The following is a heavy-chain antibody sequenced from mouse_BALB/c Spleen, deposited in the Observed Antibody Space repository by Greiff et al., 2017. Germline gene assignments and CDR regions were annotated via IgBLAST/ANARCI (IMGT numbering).Heavy chain of an antibody. CDR2: IWSGGST. Sequence: VKLVESRPGLVQPSQSLSITCTVSGFSLTSYGVHWVRQSPGKGLEWLGVIWSGGSTDYNAAFISRLSISKDNSKSQVFFKMNSLQANDTAIYYCARARGRGYAMDYWGQGTSVTVSS. CDR3: ARARGRGYAMDY. J-gene: IGHJ4*01. CDR1: GFSLTSYG. V-gene: IGHV2-2*02.